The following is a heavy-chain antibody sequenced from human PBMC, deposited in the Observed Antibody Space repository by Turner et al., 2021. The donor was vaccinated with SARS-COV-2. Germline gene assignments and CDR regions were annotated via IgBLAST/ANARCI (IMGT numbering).Heavy chain of an antibody. CDR2: IYWDDDK. CDR1: GFSLSISGLG. J-gene: IGHJ4*02. V-gene: IGHV2-5*02. CDR3: ARTLDSGWYQGKFYFDY. Sequence: QITLKESAPPLGNPTQTLTLTCTFSGFSLSISGLGVGWIRQPPGKSLEWLALIYWDDDKRYSPSLRSRLTITKDTSKNQVVLTVTNMDPADTATYYCARTLDSGWYQGKFYFDYWGQGTLVTVSS. D-gene: IGHD6-19*01.